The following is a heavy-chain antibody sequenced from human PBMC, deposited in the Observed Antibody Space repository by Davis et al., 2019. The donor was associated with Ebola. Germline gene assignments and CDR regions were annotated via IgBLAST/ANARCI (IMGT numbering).Heavy chain of an antibody. Sequence: SETLSLTCTVSGGSISSSSYYWGWIRQPPGKGLEWIGSIYYSGSTYYNPSLKSRVTVSVDTSKNQFSLKMSSVTAADTAVYYCARQQRDMITFGGVIVNWGQGTLVTVSS. CDR2: IYYSGST. V-gene: IGHV4-39*01. J-gene: IGHJ4*02. D-gene: IGHD3-16*02. CDR3: ARQQRDMITFGGVIVN. CDR1: GGSISSSSYY.